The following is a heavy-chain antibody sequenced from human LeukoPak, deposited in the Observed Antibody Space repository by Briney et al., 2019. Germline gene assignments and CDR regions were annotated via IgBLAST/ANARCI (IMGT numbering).Heavy chain of an antibody. J-gene: IGHJ4*02. CDR1: GFTFSSYA. Sequence: PGGSLRLSCAGSGFTFSSYAMSWVRQAPGKGLEWVSAISDTGATTYYADSVKGRFTISRDNSRSTLYLQMNSLRAEETALYYCAKDTSIGRYCTNGVCSPFDYWGQGTLVTVSS. V-gene: IGHV3-23*01. CDR2: ISDTGATT. D-gene: IGHD2-8*01. CDR3: AKDTSIGRYCTNGVCSPFDY.